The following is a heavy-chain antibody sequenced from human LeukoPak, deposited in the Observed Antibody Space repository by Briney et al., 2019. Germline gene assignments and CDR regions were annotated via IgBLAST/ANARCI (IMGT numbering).Heavy chain of an antibody. CDR2: TDTSGNYI. Sequence: PGGSLRLSCAASGFTFSRFWMNWVRQAPGKGLEWVSFTDTSGNYIYYGDSVKGRFTISRDNAKNLVFLQMNGLRAEDTAVYYCARGRSITLLRGVAMSDGFDIWGQGAMVAVSS. CDR1: GFTFSRFW. J-gene: IGHJ3*02. CDR3: ARGRSITLLRGVAMSDGFDI. V-gene: IGHV3-21*01. D-gene: IGHD3-10*01.